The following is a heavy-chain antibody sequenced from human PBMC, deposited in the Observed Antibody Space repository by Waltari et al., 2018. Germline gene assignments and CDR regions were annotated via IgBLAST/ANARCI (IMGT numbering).Heavy chain of an antibody. V-gene: IGHV3-53*01. CDR3: VRLGSRTIFGVFDY. Sequence: EVQLVESGGGLIQPGGSLRLSCAASGFTVSSNYMSWVRQAPGKGLEWVSVIYSGGSTYYADSVKGRFTISRDKSKNTLYLQMNSLRAEDTAVYYCVRLGSRTIFGVFDYWGQEPWSPSPQ. CDR1: GFTVSSNY. J-gene: IGHJ4*01. D-gene: IGHD3-3*01. CDR2: IYSGGST.